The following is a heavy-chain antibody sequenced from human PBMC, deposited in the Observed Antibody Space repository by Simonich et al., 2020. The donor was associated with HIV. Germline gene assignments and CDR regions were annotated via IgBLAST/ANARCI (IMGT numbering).Heavy chain of an antibody. Sequence: GGSLRLSCAASGFTFSSYTMNWARQAPGKGLEWVSLISGSGGSTFYADSVKGRFTISRDNSKTTLYLQMNSLRAEDTAVYYCAKDGHYYESSGYSATYFDYWGQGTLVTVSS. CDR3: AKDGHYYESSGYSATYFDY. V-gene: IGHV3-23*01. D-gene: IGHD3-22*01. CDR1: GFTFSSYT. CDR2: ISGSGGST. J-gene: IGHJ4*02.